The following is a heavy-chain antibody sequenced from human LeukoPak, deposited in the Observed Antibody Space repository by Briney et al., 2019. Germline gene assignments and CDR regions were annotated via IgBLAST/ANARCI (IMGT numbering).Heavy chain of an antibody. CDR1: GGSFSGYY. Sequence: SETLSLTCAVYGGSFSGYYWSWIRQPPGKGLEWIGEINHSGSTNYNPSLKSRVTISVDTSKNQFSLKLSSATAADTAVYYCARAIYGPPNYFDYWGQGTLVTVSS. J-gene: IGHJ4*02. CDR2: INHSGST. CDR3: ARAIYGPPNYFDY. D-gene: IGHD2/OR15-2a*01. V-gene: IGHV4-34*01.